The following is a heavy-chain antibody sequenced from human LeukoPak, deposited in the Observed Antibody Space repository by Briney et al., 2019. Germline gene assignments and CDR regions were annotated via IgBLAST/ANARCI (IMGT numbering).Heavy chain of an antibody. CDR1: GGSISSYQ. D-gene: IGHD3-10*01. CDR3: AGHDYYGSGSYR. Sequence: PSETLSLTCTVSGGSISSYQWSWIRQPPGKGLEWIGYMYCSGSTKYNPSLKSRVTISGDTSKNQFSLKLISVTAADAAVYYCAGHDYYGSGSYRWGQGTLVTASA. J-gene: IGHJ5*02. CDR2: MYCSGST. V-gene: IGHV4-59*08.